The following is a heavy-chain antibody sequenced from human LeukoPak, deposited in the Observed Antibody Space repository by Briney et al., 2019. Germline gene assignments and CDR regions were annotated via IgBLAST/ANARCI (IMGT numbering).Heavy chain of an antibody. D-gene: IGHD3-3*01. Sequence: GGSLRLSCAASGFTVSSNHMSWVRQAPGRGLEWVSVIYSGGSAYSADSVKGRFTISRDNTKNSLYLQMNSLRAEDTAVFYCARDPYDTWSRRGNFDSWGQGTLVIVSS. V-gene: IGHV3-53*01. J-gene: IGHJ4*02. CDR1: GFTVSSNH. CDR2: IYSGGSA. CDR3: ARDPYDTWSRRGNFDS.